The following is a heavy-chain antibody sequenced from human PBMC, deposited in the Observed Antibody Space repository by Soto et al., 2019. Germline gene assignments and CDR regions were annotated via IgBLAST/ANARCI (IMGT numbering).Heavy chain of an antibody. CDR2: INPRNGDA. J-gene: IGHJ4*02. Sequence: PPMRASCNASGFTFTDYSLHSARPATGQGLEWMGSINPRNGDAVSAQKFQARVTLTRDASTTTAYMELIRLTSPDTAVYYCARHRFTSGSDYFDYWGQGTVV. CDR3: ARHRFTSGSDYFDY. V-gene: IGHV1-2*02. D-gene: IGHD1-1*01. CDR1: GFTFTDYS.